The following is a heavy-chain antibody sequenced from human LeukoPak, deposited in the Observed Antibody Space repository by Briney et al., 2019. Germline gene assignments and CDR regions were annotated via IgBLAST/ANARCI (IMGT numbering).Heavy chain of an antibody. CDR3: ARGAPYYYDSSGYLFAD. V-gene: IGHV4-59*01. Sequence: PSETLTLTCTVSGGSINSYYWSWLRQPPGKGLEWIGYIYYSGSTNYNPSLKSRVTISVDTSKNQFSLKLSSVTAADTAVYYCARGAPYYYDSSGYLFADGGQGTLVTVSS. CDR1: GGSINSYY. J-gene: IGHJ4*02. CDR2: IYYSGST. D-gene: IGHD3-22*01.